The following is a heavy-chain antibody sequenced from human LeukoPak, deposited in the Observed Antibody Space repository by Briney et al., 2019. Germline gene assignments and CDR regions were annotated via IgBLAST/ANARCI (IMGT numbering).Heavy chain of an antibody. V-gene: IGHV3-30-3*01. J-gene: IGHJ5*02. CDR3: AKDPYCSSTSCYNEAWFDP. CDR2: ISYDGSNK. Sequence: GRSLRLSCAASGFTFSSYAMHWVRQAPGKGLEWVAVISYDGSNKYYADSVKGRFTISRDNSKNTLYLQMNSLRTEDTAVYYCAKDPYCSSTSCYNEAWFDPWGQGTLVTVSS. CDR1: GFTFSSYA. D-gene: IGHD2-2*02.